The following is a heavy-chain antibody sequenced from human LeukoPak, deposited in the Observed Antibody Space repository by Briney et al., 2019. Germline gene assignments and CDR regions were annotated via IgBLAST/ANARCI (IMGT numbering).Heavy chain of an antibody. Sequence: PSETLSLTCAVYGGSFSGYYWSWIRQPPGKGLEWIGEINHSGSTNYNPSLKSRVTISVDTSKNQFSLKLSSVTAADTAVYYCARANDYSKNFDYWGQGTLATVSS. J-gene: IGHJ4*02. V-gene: IGHV4-34*01. CDR2: INHSGST. D-gene: IGHD5-12*01. CDR3: ARANDYSKNFDY. CDR1: GGSFSGYY.